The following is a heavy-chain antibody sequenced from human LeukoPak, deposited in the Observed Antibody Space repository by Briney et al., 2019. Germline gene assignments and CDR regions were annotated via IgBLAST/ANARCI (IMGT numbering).Heavy chain of an antibody. CDR2: IRTKSDGETV. CDR3: ARGSGPGTPYYFDY. V-gene: IGHV3-15*07. D-gene: IGHD1-14*01. Sequence: GGSLRLSCAASGFTFSSACLSWVRQAPGKGLEWVGRIRTKSDGETVDYAAPVKGRFTISRDDSKNALFLQMNSLKTEDTAVYYCARGSGPGTPYYFDYWGQGTLVTVSS. CDR1: GFTFSSAC. J-gene: IGHJ4*02.